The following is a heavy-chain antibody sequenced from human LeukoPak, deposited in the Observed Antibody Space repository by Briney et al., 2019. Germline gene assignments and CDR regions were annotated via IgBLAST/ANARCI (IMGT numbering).Heavy chain of an antibody. V-gene: IGHV3-7*01. Sequence: GGSLRLSCAASGFTFTSHWMSWVRQAPGKGLEWVARMNLDGSEKYYVDSVKGRFTISRDNAKTSLYLQMNSLRAEDTAVYYCARAPVDYWGQGTLVTVSS. J-gene: IGHJ4*02. CDR3: ARAPVDY. CDR2: MNLDGSEK. CDR1: GFTFTSHW.